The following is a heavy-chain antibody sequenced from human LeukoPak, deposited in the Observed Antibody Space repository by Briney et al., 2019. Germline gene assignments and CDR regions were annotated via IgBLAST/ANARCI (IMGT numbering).Heavy chain of an antibody. D-gene: IGHD2-2*01. CDR1: GYSISSGYY. Sequence: PSETLSLTCAVSGYSISSGYYWGWIRQPPGKGLEWIGSIYHSGSTYYNPSLKSRVTISVDTSKNQFSLKLSSVTAADTAVYYCARGEVPAAINYFDYWGQATLVTVSS. J-gene: IGHJ4*02. CDR2: IYHSGST. V-gene: IGHV4-38-2*01. CDR3: ARGEVPAAINYFDY.